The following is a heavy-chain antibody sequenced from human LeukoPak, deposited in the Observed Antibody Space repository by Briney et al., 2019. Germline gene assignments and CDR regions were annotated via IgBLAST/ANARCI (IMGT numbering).Heavy chain of an antibody. CDR3: ARDLQFRVAGASIFDY. J-gene: IGHJ4*02. CDR2: IYTSGST. Sequence: SETLSLTCTVSGGSISSGSYYWSWIRQPAGKGLEWIGRIYTSGSTNYNPSLKSRVTISVDTSKNQFSLKLSSVTAADTAVYYCARDLQFRVAGASIFDYWGQGTLVTVSS. D-gene: IGHD6-19*01. CDR1: GGSISSGSYY. V-gene: IGHV4-61*02.